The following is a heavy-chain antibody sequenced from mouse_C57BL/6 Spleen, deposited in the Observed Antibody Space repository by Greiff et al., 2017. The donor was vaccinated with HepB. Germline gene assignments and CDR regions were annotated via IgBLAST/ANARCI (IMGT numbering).Heavy chain of an antibody. V-gene: IGHV1-66*01. CDR1: GYSFTSYY. D-gene: IGHD2-3*01. CDR2: IYPGSGNT. CDR3: AREGYDGPWFAY. J-gene: IGHJ3*01. Sequence: QVQLKESGPELVKPGASVKISCKASGYSFTSYYIHWVKQRPGQGLEWIGWIYPGSGNTKYNEKFKGKATLTADTSSSTAYMQLSSLTSEDSAVYYCAREGYDGPWFAYWGQGTLVTVSA.